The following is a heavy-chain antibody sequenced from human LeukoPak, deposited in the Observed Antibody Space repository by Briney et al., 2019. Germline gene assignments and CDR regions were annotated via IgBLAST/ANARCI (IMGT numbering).Heavy chain of an antibody. Sequence: RPEILSLTCAGDGGCFSGYYGSRIRQVQGKGAASIGEHTPRGRTNYNPALESRVTISVDTSKNQTALKLSFVTATDTALYYCARGWFGFWHNSYADDNAFDIWGQGTMVTVSS. V-gene: IGHV4-34*01. CDR3: ARGWFGFWHNSYADDNAFDI. D-gene: IGHD5-18*01. CDR2: HTPRGRT. CDR1: GGCFSGYY. J-gene: IGHJ3*02.